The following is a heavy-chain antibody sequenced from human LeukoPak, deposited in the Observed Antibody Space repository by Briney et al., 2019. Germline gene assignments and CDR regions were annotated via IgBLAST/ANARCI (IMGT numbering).Heavy chain of an antibody. Sequence: GGSLRLSCAASGFTFSTYWMHWVRHAPGKGLVWVSHIKSDGSSTSYADSVKGRFTISRDNAKNTLYLQMNSLRAEDTAVYFCARDRGYTQDSWGQRTLVTVSS. CDR2: IKSDGSST. V-gene: IGHV3-74*01. J-gene: IGHJ4*02. CDR3: ARDRGYTQDS. CDR1: GFTFSTYW. D-gene: IGHD5-12*01.